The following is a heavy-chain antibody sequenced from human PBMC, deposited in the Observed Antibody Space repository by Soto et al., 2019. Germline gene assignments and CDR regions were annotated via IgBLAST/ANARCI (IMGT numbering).Heavy chain of an antibody. J-gene: IGHJ4*02. D-gene: IGHD2-2*01. CDR3: AREGYCSSTSCYYFDY. CDR1: GGSISSSSYY. V-gene: IGHV4-39*07. Sequence: SETLSLTCTVSGGSISSSSYYWGWIRQPPGKGLEWIGSIYYSGSTYYNPSLKSRVTISVDTSTNQFSLKLSSVTAADTAVYYCAREGYCSSTSCYYFDYWGQGTLVTVSS. CDR2: IYYSGST.